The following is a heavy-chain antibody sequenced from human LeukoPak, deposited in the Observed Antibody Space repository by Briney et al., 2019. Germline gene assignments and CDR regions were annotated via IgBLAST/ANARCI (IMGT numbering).Heavy chain of an antibody. Sequence: SETLSLTCTVSGGSISSSSYYWGWIRQPPGKGLEWIGKIYHSGSTNYNPSLKSRVTMSVDKSKNQFSLKLSSVTAADTAVYYCASAEPRGIIWYPYWGQGTLVTVSS. CDR1: GGSISSSSYY. CDR2: IYHSGST. CDR3: ASAEPRGIIWYPY. J-gene: IGHJ4*02. V-gene: IGHV4-39*07. D-gene: IGHD6-13*01.